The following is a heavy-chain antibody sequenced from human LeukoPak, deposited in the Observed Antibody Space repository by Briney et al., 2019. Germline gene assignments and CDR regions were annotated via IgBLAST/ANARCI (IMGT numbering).Heavy chain of an antibody. CDR3: ARVSIYSSSANYFDY. V-gene: IGHV1-69*05. D-gene: IGHD6-6*01. Sequence: GASVKVSCKASGGTFSSYAISWVRQAPGQGLEWMGGIIPIFGTANYAQKFQGRVTITTDESTSTAYMELSSLRSEDTAVYYCARVSIYSSSANYFDYWGRGTLVTVSS. CDR1: GGTFSSYA. J-gene: IGHJ4*02. CDR2: IIPIFGTA.